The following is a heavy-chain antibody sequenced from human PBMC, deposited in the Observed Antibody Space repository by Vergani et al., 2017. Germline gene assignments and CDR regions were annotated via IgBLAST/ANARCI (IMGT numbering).Heavy chain of an antibody. CDR3: AGSTALWVRGVIINAFDI. Sequence: EVQLVQSGAEVKKPGESLTISCKGSGYSFTSYWIGWVRQMPGKGLEWMGIIYPGDSDTRYSPSFQGQVTISADKSICTAYLQWSSLKASDTAMYYCAGSTALWVRGVIINAFDIWGQGTMVTVSS. CDR2: IYPGDSDT. V-gene: IGHV5-51*01. CDR1: GYSFTSYW. J-gene: IGHJ3*02. D-gene: IGHD3-10*01.